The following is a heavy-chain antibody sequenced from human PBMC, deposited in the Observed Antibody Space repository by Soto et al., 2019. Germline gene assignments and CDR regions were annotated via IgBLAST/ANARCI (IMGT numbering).Heavy chain of an antibody. D-gene: IGHD3-16*01. J-gene: IGHJ6*02. CDR2: IWYDGSNK. CDR1: GFTFSSYG. Sequence: QVQLVESGGGVVQPGRSLRLSCAASGFTFSSYGMHWVRQAPGKGLEWVAVIWYDGSNKYYADSVKGRFTISRDNSKNTLDLQMNRLRAEDTAVYYCARDSAGLRLGRYGMDVWGQGTTVTVSS. CDR3: ARDSAGLRLGRYGMDV. V-gene: IGHV3-33*01.